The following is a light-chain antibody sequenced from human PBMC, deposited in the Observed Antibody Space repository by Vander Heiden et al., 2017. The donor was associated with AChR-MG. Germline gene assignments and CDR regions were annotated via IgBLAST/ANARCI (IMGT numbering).Light chain of an antibody. V-gene: IGKV3-20*01. J-gene: IGKJ1*01. CDR3: QQFASSSRT. CDR2: GAS. CDR1: QSVSSTY. Sequence: ELVLTPSPGALALSPGERATLSCRASQSVSSTYIAWYQQKPGQAPRLLIYGASSRASGIPDRLAGSGSGTDFTLIISKVEPEDFAVYYCQQFASSSRTFGQGTKVDFK.